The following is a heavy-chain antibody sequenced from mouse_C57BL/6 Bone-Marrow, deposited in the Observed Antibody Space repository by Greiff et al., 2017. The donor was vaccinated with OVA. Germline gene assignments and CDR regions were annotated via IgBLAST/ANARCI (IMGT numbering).Heavy chain of an antibody. J-gene: IGHJ1*03. Sequence: QVQLQQPGAELVKPGASVKMSCKASGYTFTSYWITWVKQRPGQGLEWIGDIYPGSGSTNYNEKFKSKATLPVDTSSSTAYMQLSSLTSEDSAVYYCARWLPWYFDVWGTGTTVTVSS. CDR2: IYPGSGST. V-gene: IGHV1-55*01. CDR1: GYTFTSYW. CDR3: ARWLPWYFDV. D-gene: IGHD2-2*01.